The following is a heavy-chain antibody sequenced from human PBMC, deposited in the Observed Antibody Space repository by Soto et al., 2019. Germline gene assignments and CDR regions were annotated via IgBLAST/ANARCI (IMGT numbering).Heavy chain of an antibody. D-gene: IGHD1-26*01. J-gene: IGHJ4*02. CDR1: GGSISSSSNY. Sequence: PSETLSLTCTVSGGSISSSSNYWGWIRQPPGKGLEWIGSIYYSGSTYYNPSLKSRVTISVDTSKNQFSLKLSSVTAADTAVYYCARRVHIVGALDRLDYWGQGTLVTVSS. CDR2: IYYSGST. V-gene: IGHV4-39*01. CDR3: ARRVHIVGALDRLDY.